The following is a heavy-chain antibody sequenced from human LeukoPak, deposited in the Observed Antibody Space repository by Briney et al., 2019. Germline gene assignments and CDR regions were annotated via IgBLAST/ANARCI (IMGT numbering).Heavy chain of an antibody. V-gene: IGHV4-4*07. CDR2: IYTRGST. CDR3: ARDQCSSTSCYTHWFDP. D-gene: IGHD2-2*02. Sequence: SETLSLTCTVSGGSISSYYWSWIRQPAGKGLEWIGRIYTRGSTNYNPSLKSRVTMSVDTSKNQFSLKLSSVTAADTAVYYCARDQCSSTSCYTHWFDPWGQGTLVTVSS. J-gene: IGHJ5*02. CDR1: GGSISSYY.